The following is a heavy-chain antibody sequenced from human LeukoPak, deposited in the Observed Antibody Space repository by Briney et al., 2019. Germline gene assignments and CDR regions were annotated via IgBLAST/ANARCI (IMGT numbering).Heavy chain of an antibody. CDR2: IYYSGST. Sequence: PSETLSLTCTVSGGSISSSSYYWGWIRQPPGKGLEWIGSIYYSGSTYYNPSHKSRVTISVDTSKNQFSLKLSSVTAADTAVYYCAIGPYDHPDYWGQGTLVTVSS. V-gene: IGHV4-39*01. J-gene: IGHJ4*02. CDR3: AIGPYDHPDY. D-gene: IGHD3-16*01. CDR1: GGSISSSSYY.